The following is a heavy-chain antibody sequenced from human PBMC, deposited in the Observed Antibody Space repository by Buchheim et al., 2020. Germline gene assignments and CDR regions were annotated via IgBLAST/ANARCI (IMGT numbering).Heavy chain of an antibody. V-gene: IGHV4-34*01. D-gene: IGHD3-10*01. CDR2: INHSGST. CDR3: ARVGESYGSGSYCTGVIFDY. Sequence: QVQLQQWGAGLLKPSETLSLTCAVYGGSFSGYYWSWIRQPPGKGLEWIGEINHSGSTNYNSSLKSRVTISVDTAKNQFSLTLSSVTAADTAVYYCARVGESYGSGSYCTGVIFDYWGQGTL. J-gene: IGHJ4*02. CDR1: GGSFSGYY.